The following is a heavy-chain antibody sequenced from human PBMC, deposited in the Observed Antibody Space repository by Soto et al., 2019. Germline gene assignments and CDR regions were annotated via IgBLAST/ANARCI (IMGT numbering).Heavy chain of an antibody. CDR3: ARDPRYCSGGSCYLGDNWFDP. J-gene: IGHJ5*02. CDR2: IYTSGST. D-gene: IGHD2-15*01. CDR1: GGSISSYY. V-gene: IGHV4-4*07. Sequence: KASETLSLTCTVSGGSISSYYWSWIRQPAGKGLEWIGRIYTSGSTNYNPSLKSRVPMSVDTSKNQFSLKLSSVTAADTAVYYCARDPRYCSGGSCYLGDNWFDPWGQGTLVTVSS.